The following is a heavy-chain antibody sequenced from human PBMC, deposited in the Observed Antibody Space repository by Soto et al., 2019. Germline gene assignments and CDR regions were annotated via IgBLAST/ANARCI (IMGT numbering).Heavy chain of an antibody. CDR1: GFTFSSYG. D-gene: IGHD4-17*01. Sequence: QVQLVESGGGVVQPGRSLRLSCAASGFTFSSYGMHWVRQAPGKGLEWVAVIWYDGSNKYYADSVKGRFTISRDNSKNTLYLQMNSLRAEDTAVYYCARDYGSSGYGDYGGAFDIWGQGTMVTVSS. V-gene: IGHV3-33*01. J-gene: IGHJ3*02. CDR2: IWYDGSNK. CDR3: ARDYGSSGYGDYGGAFDI.